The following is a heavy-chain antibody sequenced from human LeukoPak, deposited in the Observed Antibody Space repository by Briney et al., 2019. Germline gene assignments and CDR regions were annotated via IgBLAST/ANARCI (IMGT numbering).Heavy chain of an antibody. V-gene: IGHV3-23*01. CDR2: ITGNGGAP. J-gene: IGHJ4*02. Sequence: GGSLRLPCPASGFTFSNFAMSWVRQAPGKGLEWVSSITGNGGAPYYADSVRGRFTISRDNSKNTLYLQMNGLRAEDTAVYYCAKPGDTSGYFYHYDYWGLGTLVTVSS. CDR3: AKPGDTSGYFYHYDY. D-gene: IGHD3-22*01. CDR1: GFTFSNFA.